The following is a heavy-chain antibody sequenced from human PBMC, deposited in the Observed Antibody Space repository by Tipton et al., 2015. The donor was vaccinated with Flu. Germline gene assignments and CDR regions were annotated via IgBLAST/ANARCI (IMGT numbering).Heavy chain of an antibody. CDR1: GFTFSSYE. D-gene: IGHD2-8*01. Sequence: SLRLSCAASGFTFSSYEMNWVRPAPGKGLEWVSYINSDGTIYYADSVKGRFTITRDNAKNSLYLQMNSLRAGDTAVYYCVRSFANWGQGTLVTVSS. CDR2: INSDGTI. V-gene: IGHV3-48*03. CDR3: VRSFAN. J-gene: IGHJ4*02.